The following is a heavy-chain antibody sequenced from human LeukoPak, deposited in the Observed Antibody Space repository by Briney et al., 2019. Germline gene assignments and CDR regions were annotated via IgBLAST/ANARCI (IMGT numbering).Heavy chain of an antibody. CDR2: IYNTGAT. CDR3: ARIEWERLGRAFDI. V-gene: IGHV3-53*01. J-gene: IGHJ3*02. CDR1: GFTVSDNY. Sequence: GWSLGLSCAASGFTVSDNYMIWVRQAPGKGLEWVSSIYNTGATHYAESVKGRFTISRDNSKNTLFLQMNSLRAEDMAVYYCARIEWERLGRAFDIWGQGTMVTVSS. D-gene: IGHD1-26*01.